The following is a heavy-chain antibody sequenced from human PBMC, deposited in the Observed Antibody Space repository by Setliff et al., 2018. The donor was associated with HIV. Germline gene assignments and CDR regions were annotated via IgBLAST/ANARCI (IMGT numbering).Heavy chain of an antibody. Sequence: KVSCKASGGTFSSYAISWVRQAPGQGLEWMGGIIPMFGAANYAQKFQGRVTITTDASTSAAYMELSSLRSEDTAVYYCARGKGVGGVIITGGLDVWGKGTTVTVSS. CDR1: GGTFSSYA. CDR3: ARGKGVGGVIITGGLDV. J-gene: IGHJ6*04. CDR2: IIPMFGAA. D-gene: IGHD3-10*01. V-gene: IGHV1-69*05.